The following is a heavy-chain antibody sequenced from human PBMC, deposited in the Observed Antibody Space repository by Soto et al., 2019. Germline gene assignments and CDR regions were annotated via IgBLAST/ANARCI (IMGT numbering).Heavy chain of an antibody. CDR2: ISYDGSNK. Sequence: PGGSLRLSCAASGFTFSSYGMHWVRQAPGKGLEWVAVISYDGSNKYYADSVKGRFTISRDNSKNTLYLELRGLTSEDTAVYYCAASTFLSGVTGYFHLAFWGQGTLVTVSS. J-gene: IGHJ4*02. V-gene: IGHV3-30*03. CDR1: GFTFSSYG. CDR3: AASTFLSGVTGYFHLAF. D-gene: IGHD3-9*01.